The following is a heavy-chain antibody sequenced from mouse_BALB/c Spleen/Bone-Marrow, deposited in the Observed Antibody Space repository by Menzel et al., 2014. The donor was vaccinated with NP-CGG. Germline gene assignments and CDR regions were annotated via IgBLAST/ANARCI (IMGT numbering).Heavy chain of an antibody. CDR2: IWRGGST. CDR1: GFSLTSYG. D-gene: IGHD2-1*01. CDR3: AKRGNCGYFDY. J-gene: IGHJ2*01. Sequence: VQLQQSGPSLVQPSQSLSITCTVSGFSLTSYGVHWVRPSPGKGLEWLGVIWRGGSTDYNAAFMSRLSITKDNSKNQVFFKMNSLQADDTAIYYCAKRGNCGYFDYWGQGTTLTVSS. V-gene: IGHV2-5-1*01.